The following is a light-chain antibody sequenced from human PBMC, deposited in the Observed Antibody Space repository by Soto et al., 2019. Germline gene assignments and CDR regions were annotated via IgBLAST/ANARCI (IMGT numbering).Light chain of an antibody. Sequence: IQMTQSPFSLSASVGDRVTITCRASQSISRDLNWYQQKPGKAPKPLNYDAYSLESGVPSRFSGRRSGTEFTLTFGGLQPEDFATYYCQQYESYSPLTFGGGTKVDIK. CDR3: QQYESYSPLT. V-gene: IGKV1-13*02. J-gene: IGKJ4*01. CDR2: DAY. CDR1: QSISRD.